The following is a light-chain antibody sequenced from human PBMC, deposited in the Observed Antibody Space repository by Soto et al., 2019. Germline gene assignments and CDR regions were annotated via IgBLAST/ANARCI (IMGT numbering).Light chain of an antibody. CDR1: SSDVGGYNY. V-gene: IGLV2-14*01. J-gene: IGLJ1*01. CDR3: SSYTSSTKDV. CDR2: AVS. Sequence: QSVLTQPASVSGSPGQSITISCTGTSSDVGGYNYVSWYQQHPGKAPQLMIYAVSHRPSGVSNRFSGFKSGNTASLTISGLQAEDEADYYCSSYTSSTKDVFGTGTKLTVL.